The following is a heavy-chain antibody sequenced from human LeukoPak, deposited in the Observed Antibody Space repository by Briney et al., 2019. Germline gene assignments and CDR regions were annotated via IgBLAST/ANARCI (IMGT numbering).Heavy chain of an antibody. D-gene: IGHD2/OR15-2a*01. CDR2: VSGNGDTT. Sequence: GGSLRLSCAASGLIFGNYAMTWVRQAPGKGLDWVSTVSGNGDTTFYADSAKGRFTISRDNSRNTHYLQINSLRGEDTAVYYCAKGGHASFYDRWGQGTLVTVSS. CDR1: GLIFGNYA. V-gene: IGHV3-23*01. J-gene: IGHJ5*02. CDR3: AKGGHASFYDR.